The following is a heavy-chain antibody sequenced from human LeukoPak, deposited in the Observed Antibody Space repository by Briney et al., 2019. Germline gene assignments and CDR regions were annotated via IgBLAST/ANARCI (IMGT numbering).Heavy chain of an antibody. CDR1: GYTFTNNA. D-gene: IGHD5-12*01. J-gene: IGHJ2*01. CDR2: INAENHNT. CDR3: ARGAAGSHYWFFDL. V-gene: IGHV1-3*01. Sequence: RASVKVSCTASGYTFTNNALHLVRQAPGQSLEWMGWINAENHNTKSAQKFQTRLTITTDTSASTAYMELNSLTSDDMAIYYCARGAAGSHYWFFDLWGRGTLVTVSS.